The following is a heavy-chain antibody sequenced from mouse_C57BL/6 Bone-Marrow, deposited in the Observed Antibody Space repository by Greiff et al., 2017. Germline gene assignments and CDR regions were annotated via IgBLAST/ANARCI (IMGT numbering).Heavy chain of an antibody. CDR2: ILPGSGST. V-gene: IGHV1-9*01. D-gene: IGHD2-3*01. CDR1: GYTFTGYR. CDR3: ARWGYDEYVCY. J-gene: IGHJ2*01. Sequence: VQLQQSGAELMKPGASVKISCKATGYTFTGYRIEWVKQRPGHGLEWIGEILPGSGSTIYNEKFKGKATFTADTSSNPAYMQLGSLTTEDSAIYDCARWGYDEYVCYGGQGTTLMVS.